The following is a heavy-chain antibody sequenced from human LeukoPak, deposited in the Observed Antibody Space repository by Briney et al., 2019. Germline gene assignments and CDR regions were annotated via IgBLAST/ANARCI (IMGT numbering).Heavy chain of an antibody. J-gene: IGHJ6*03. V-gene: IGHV3-48*03. Sequence: GGSLRLSCAASGSTFSTYEMNWVRQAPGKGLEWVSYISSSGSSKYYADSVKGRFTISRDNAKNSLYLQMNSLRAEDTAVYYCARVGFDISGWDYYYYMDVWGKGTTVTVSS. CDR1: GSTFSTYE. CDR2: ISSSGSSK. CDR3: ARVGFDISGWDYYYYMDV. D-gene: IGHD3-9*01.